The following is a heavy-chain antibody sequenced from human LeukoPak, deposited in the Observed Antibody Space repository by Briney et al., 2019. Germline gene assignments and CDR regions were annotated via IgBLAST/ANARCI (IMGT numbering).Heavy chain of an antibody. CDR2: IIPILGIA. CDR1: GGTFSSYA. D-gene: IGHD4-23*01. CDR3: ASWTTVVTNALDI. V-gene: IGHV1-69*04. Sequence: SVKVSCKASGGTFSSYAISWVRQAPGQGLEWMGRIIPILGIANYAQKFQGRVTITADKSTSTAYMELSSLRSEDTAVYYCASWTTVVTNALDIWGQGTMVTVSS. J-gene: IGHJ3*02.